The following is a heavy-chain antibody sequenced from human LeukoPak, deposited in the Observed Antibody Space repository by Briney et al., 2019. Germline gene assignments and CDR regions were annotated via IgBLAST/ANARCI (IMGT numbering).Heavy chain of an antibody. J-gene: IGHJ5*02. CDR2: IYYSGTT. V-gene: IGHV4-59*01. D-gene: IGHD6-6*01. CDR3: ARGQLVRAGWFDP. Sequence: SETLSLTCTVSGDSISSYYWSWIRQPPGKGLEWIGYIYYSGTTNYNPSLKSRVTISLDTSNNQFSLKLSSVTAADTAVYYCARGQLVRAGWFDPWGQGTLVTVSS. CDR1: GDSISSYY.